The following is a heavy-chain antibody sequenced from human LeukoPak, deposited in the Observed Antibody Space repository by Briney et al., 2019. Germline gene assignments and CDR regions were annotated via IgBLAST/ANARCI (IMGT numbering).Heavy chain of an antibody. V-gene: IGHV4-39*07. J-gene: IGHJ4*02. Sequence: SETLSLTCTVSGGSISSGSYYWVWIRQPPGKGLEWIGAIYYRGSTYYNPSLKSRVTISVDTSKNQLSLKLTSVTAADTAVYYCARASGDSYAYFDSWGQGTLVTVSS. CDR2: IYYRGST. D-gene: IGHD5-18*01. CDR3: ARASGDSYAYFDS. CDR1: GGSISSGSYY.